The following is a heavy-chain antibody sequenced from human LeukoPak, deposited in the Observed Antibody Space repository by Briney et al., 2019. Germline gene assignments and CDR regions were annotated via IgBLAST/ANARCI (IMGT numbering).Heavy chain of an antibody. J-gene: IGHJ4*02. D-gene: IGHD6-19*01. CDR3: AKEFQGIAVAGDFDY. V-gene: IGHV3-7*04. CDR1: GFTFSSYW. CDR2: VKQDGSEK. Sequence: GGSLRLSCAASGFTFSSYWMSWVRQAPGKGLEWVANVKQDGSEKYYVDSVKGRFTISRDNAKNSLYLQMNSLRAEDTAVYYCAKEFQGIAVAGDFDYWGQGTLVTVSS.